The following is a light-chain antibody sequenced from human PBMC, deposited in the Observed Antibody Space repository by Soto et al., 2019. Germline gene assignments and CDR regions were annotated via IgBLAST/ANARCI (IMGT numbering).Light chain of an antibody. J-gene: IGKJ1*01. Sequence: ETVMTQSPATLSVSPGERATLSCRASQSVSSNLAWYQQEPGQAPRLLIYGASTRATGIPGRFSGSGSGTEFTLTISSLQSEDFAVYYCQQYNNWPRTFGQGTKVEVK. V-gene: IGKV3-15*01. CDR1: QSVSSN. CDR3: QQYNNWPRT. CDR2: GAS.